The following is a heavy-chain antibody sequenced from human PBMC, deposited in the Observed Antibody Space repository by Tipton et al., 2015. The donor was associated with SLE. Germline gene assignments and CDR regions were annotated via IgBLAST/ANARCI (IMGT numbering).Heavy chain of an antibody. CDR2: VYYTGNT. D-gene: IGHD3-9*01. CDR1: GEALDAYY. V-gene: IGHV4-59*01. J-gene: IGHJ6*03. Sequence: GEALDAYYWTWIRQPPGKGLEWIGQVYYTGNTNYNPSLKSRVTISVDRSQNQFSLRLISVTAADTATYYCARSYFDDRRPRYYDMDVWGKGTTVTVSS. CDR3: ARSYFDDRRPRYYDMDV.